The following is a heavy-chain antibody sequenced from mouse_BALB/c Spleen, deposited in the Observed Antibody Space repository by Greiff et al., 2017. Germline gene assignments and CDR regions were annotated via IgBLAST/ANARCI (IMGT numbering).Heavy chain of an antibody. CDR1: GFSLTSYG. CDR3: ARDRGYGTNYFDY. D-gene: IGHD1-1*01. Sequence: VMLVESGPGLVAPSQSLSITCTVSGFSLTSYGVHWVRQPPGKGLEWLGVIWAGGSTNYNSALMSRLSISKDNSKSQVFLKMNSLQTDDTAMYYCARDRGYGTNYFDYWGQGTTLTVSS. J-gene: IGHJ2*01. CDR2: IWAGGST. V-gene: IGHV2-9*02.